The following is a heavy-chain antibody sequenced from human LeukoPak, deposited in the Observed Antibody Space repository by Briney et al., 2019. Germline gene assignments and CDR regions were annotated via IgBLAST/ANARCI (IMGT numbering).Heavy chain of an antibody. CDR1: GYSFTTYY. Sequence: ASVKVSCKASGYSFTTYYMHWVRRAPGQGLEWMGIINPSGGSTNYGQKFQGRVTITADKSTSTAYMELSSLRSEDTAVYYCARGSDTMIVVVSLDYWGQGTLVTVSS. D-gene: IGHD3-22*01. CDR3: ARGSDTMIVVVSLDY. V-gene: IGHV1-46*01. J-gene: IGHJ4*02. CDR2: INPSGGST.